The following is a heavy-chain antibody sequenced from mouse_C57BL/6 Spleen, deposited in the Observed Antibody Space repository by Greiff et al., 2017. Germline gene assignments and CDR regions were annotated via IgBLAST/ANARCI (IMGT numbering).Heavy chain of an antibody. CDR1: GFTFSSYG. Sequence: EVQGVESGGDLVKPGGSLKLSCAASGFTFSSYGMSWVRQTPDKRLEWVATISSGSSYTYYPDCVKGRFTISRDNAKNTLYLQMSSLKSEDTAMDYCASFYYGYDGYAMDYWGQGTSVTVSS. CDR2: ISSGSSYT. CDR3: ASFYYGYDGYAMDY. J-gene: IGHJ4*01. V-gene: IGHV5-6*01. D-gene: IGHD2-2*01.